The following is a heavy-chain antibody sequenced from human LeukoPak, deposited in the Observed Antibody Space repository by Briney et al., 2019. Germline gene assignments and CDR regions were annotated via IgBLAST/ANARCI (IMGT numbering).Heavy chain of an antibody. J-gene: IGHJ4*02. CDR3: AKDFLVSSSGYSQGLTFDY. V-gene: IGHV3-64D*06. CDR2: ISSNGGST. Sequence: PGGSLRLSCSASGFTFSSYAMHWVRQAPGKGLEYVSAISSNGGSTYYTDSVKGRFTISRDNSKNTLYLQMSSLRAEDTAVYYCAKDFLVSSSGYSQGLTFDYWGQGTLVTVSS. D-gene: IGHD3-22*01. CDR1: GFTFSSYA.